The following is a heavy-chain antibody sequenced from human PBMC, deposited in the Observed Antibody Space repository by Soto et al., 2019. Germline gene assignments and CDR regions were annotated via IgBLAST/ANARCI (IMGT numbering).Heavy chain of an antibody. D-gene: IGHD6-19*01. Sequence: SLRLSCAPSGFTFSSYGMHWVRQAPGKGLEWVAVIWYDGTNKYYADSVKGRFTISRDNSKNTLYLQMNSLRAEDTAVYYCARDLGQWPLSYFDYCGQGTLVTVSS. CDR1: GFTFSSYG. V-gene: IGHV3-33*01. CDR2: IWYDGTNK. CDR3: ARDLGQWPLSYFDY. J-gene: IGHJ4*02.